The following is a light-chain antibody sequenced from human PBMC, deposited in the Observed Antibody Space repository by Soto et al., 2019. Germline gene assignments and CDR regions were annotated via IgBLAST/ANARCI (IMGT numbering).Light chain of an antibody. CDR3: QQRRNWPT. CDR1: QSVSSY. J-gene: IGKJ1*01. V-gene: IGKV3-11*01. Sequence: ESVLTQSAATLSLSPGERATLSCRASQSVSSYLAWYQQKPGQAPRLLIYDASNRATGIPARFSGSGSGTDFTLTISSLETEDFAVYYCQQRRNWPTFGQSTKV. CDR2: DAS.